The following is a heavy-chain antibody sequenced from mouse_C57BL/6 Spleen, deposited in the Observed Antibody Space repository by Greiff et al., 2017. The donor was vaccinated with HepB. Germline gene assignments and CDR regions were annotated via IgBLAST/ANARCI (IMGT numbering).Heavy chain of an antibody. J-gene: IGHJ4*01. CDR2: IYPGDGDT. CDR3: ARGGQLRLPDYAMDY. Sequence: QVQLQQSGAELVKPGASVKISCKASGYAFSSYWMNWVKQRPGKGLEWIGQIYPGDGDTNYNGKFKGKATLTADKSSSTAYMQLSSLTSEDSAVYFCARGGQLRLPDYAMDYWGQGTSVTVSS. D-gene: IGHD3-2*02. V-gene: IGHV1-80*01. CDR1: GYAFSSYW.